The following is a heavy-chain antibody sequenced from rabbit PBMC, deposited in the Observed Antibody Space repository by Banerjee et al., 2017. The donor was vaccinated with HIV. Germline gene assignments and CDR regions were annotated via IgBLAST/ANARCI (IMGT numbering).Heavy chain of an antibody. CDR1: GCTIIISDW. Sequence: QSLVESGGDLVKPGGTLTLTCTASGCTIIISDWIYWVRQAPGKGLEWIGASDPAFGSTYYARRAKGRFAKTKTSPPQVPLENGSPADADTATCFCASEMPGKRGYGCWGLGSLVTVS. V-gene: IGHV1S40*01. J-gene: IGHJ2*01. CDR3: ASEMPGKRGYGC. D-gene: IGHD6-1*01. CDR2: SDPAFGST.